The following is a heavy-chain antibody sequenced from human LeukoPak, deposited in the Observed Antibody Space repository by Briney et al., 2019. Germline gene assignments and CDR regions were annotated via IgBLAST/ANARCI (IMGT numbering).Heavy chain of an antibody. CDR2: GAIYDNVI. CDR3: AIYIQRPASMDA. Sequence: WESLCLFCAVSGLTFSDSRMIWVRQAPGKRLEWVGVGAIYDNVIQYSDSVKGRFTISTDDSKNTVYLQMNSLGAADTAPYFFAIYIQRPASMDAWGERD. V-gene: IGHV3-23*03. CDR1: GLTFSDSR. D-gene: IGHD2-15*01. J-gene: IGHJ6*03.